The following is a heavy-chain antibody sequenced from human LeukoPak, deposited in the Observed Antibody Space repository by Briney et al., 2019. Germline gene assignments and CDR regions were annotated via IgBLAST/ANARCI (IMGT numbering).Heavy chain of an antibody. CDR2: INTDGSST. J-gene: IGHJ3*02. CDR1: GFTFSSYW. V-gene: IGHV3-74*01. D-gene: IGHD3/OR15-3a*01. CDR3: ARRDWDDAFDI. Sequence: GGSLRLSCAASGFTFSSYWMHWVRQAPGKGLVWVSRINTDGSSTIYADSVKGRFTISRDNAKNTLYLQMNSLRAEDTAVYYCARRDWDDAFDIWGQGTMVTVSS.